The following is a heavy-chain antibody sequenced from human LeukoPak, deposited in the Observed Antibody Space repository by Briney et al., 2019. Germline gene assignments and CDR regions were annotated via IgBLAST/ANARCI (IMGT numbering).Heavy chain of an antibody. J-gene: IGHJ2*01. CDR3: ARDRLPKACGGDCYFPWYFDL. CDR2: INSDGSST. Sequence: GGSLRLSCAASGFTFSSYWMHWVRQAPGKGLVWVSRINSDGSSTSYADSVKGRFTISRDNAKNTPYLQMNSLRAEDTAVYYCARDRLPKACGGDCYFPWYFDLWGRGTLVTVSS. D-gene: IGHD2-21*02. CDR1: GFTFSSYW. V-gene: IGHV3-74*01.